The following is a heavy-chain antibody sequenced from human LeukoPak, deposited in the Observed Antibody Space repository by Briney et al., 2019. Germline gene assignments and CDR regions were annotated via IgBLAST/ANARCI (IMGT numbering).Heavy chain of an antibody. Sequence: ASVKVSCKASGGTFSSYAISWVRQAPGQGLEWMGGIIPIFGTANYAQKFQGRVTITTDESTSTAYMELSSLRSEDTAVYYCARAPVDSSGWYWFDYWGQGTLVTVSS. D-gene: IGHD6-19*01. CDR3: ARAPVDSSGWYWFDY. CDR1: GGTFSSYA. V-gene: IGHV1-69*05. CDR2: IIPIFGTA. J-gene: IGHJ4*02.